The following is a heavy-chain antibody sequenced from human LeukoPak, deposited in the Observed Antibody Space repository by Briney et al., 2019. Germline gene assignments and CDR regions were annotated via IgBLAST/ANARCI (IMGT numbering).Heavy chain of an antibody. Sequence: GGSLRLSCAASGFTFDDYAMHWVRQAPGKGLEWVSGISWNSGSIGYADSVKGRFTISRDNAKNSLYLQMNSLRAEDTALYYCARCSAGYDILTGYAYYFDYWGQGALVTVSS. CDR3: ARCSAGYDILTGYAYYFDY. J-gene: IGHJ4*02. CDR2: ISWNSGSI. CDR1: GFTFDDYA. V-gene: IGHV3-9*01. D-gene: IGHD3-9*01.